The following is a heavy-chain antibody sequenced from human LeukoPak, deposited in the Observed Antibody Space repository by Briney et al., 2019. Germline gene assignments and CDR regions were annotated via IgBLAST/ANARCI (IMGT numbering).Heavy chain of an antibody. D-gene: IGHD6-13*01. CDR2: ISGSGGST. CDR3: AKDGSSSSWYPIDY. J-gene: IGHJ4*02. CDR1: GFTFSSYA. V-gene: IGHV3-23*01. Sequence: GGSLRLSCAASGFTFSSYAMSWVRQAPGKGLEWVSAISGSGGSTYYADSVKGRFTISRDNSNNTLYLQMNSLRAEDTAVYYCAKDGSSSSWYPIDYWGQGTLVTVSS.